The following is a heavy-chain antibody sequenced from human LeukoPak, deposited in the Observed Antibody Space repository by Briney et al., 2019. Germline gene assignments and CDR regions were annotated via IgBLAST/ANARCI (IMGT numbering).Heavy chain of an antibody. CDR2: IIPIFGTA. J-gene: IGHJ6*02. V-gene: IGHV1-69*13. Sequence: ASVKVFCKASGGTFSSYAISWVRQAPGQGLEWMGGIIPIFGTANYAQKFQGRVTITADESTSTAYMELSSLRSEDTAVYYCARDDFWSGYDATINERMDVWGQGTTVTVSS. D-gene: IGHD3-3*01. CDR3: ARDDFWSGYDATINERMDV. CDR1: GGTFSSYA.